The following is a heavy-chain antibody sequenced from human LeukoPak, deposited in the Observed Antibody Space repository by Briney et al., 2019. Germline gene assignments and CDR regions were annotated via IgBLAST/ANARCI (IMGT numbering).Heavy chain of an antibody. CDR2: ISSSSSYI. J-gene: IGHJ4*02. Sequence: GGALRLSCAACGFTFSSYSMNWVGQAAGKGVEGVSSISSSSSYIYYADSVKGRFTISRDNAKNSLYLQMNSLRAEDTAVYYCARDARVSSTSCPGYWGQGTLVTVSS. V-gene: IGHV3-21*01. CDR3: ARDARVSSTSCPGY. CDR1: GFTFSSYS. D-gene: IGHD2-2*01.